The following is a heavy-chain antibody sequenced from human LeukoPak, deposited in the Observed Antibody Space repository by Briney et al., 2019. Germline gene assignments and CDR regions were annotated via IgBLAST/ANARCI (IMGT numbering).Heavy chain of an antibody. D-gene: IGHD3-22*01. V-gene: IGHV3-48*01. J-gene: IGHJ4*02. CDR3: ARSSGYNYDY. CDR2: ISADSATT. CDR1: GSNFGSYS. Sequence: GGSLRLSCAASGSNFGSYSMTWVRQAPGKGLEWVSVISADSATTFYADSVKGRFTISRDNARNSLYLQMNSLRAEDTAVYYCARSSGYNYDYWGQGTLVTVSS.